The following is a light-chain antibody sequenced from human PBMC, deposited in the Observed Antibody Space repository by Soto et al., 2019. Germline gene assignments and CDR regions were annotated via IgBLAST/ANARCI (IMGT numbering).Light chain of an antibody. CDR2: EVT. V-gene: IGLV2-23*02. Sequence: QSALTQPASVSGSPGQSITISCTGTSSDVGSHNFVSWYQQRPGKAPKLMIFEVTKRPSGVSDRFSASKSGNTASLTISGVRAEDEADYYCRSYADTTTWVFGSGKKVTVL. J-gene: IGLJ6*01. CDR1: SSDVGSHNF. CDR3: RSYADTTTWV.